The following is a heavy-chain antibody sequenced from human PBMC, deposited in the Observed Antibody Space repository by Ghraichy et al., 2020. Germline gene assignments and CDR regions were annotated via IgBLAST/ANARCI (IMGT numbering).Heavy chain of an antibody. D-gene: IGHD3-22*01. CDR2: ISSSSSTI. J-gene: IGHJ5*02. CDR1: GFTFSSYS. Sequence: GGSLRLSCAASGFTFSSYSMNWVRQAPGKGLEWVSYISSSSSTIYYADSVKGRFTISRDNAKNSLYLQMNSLRAEDTAVYYCARWKSSGPHWFDPWGQGTLVTVSS. CDR3: ARWKSSGPHWFDP. V-gene: IGHV3-48*01.